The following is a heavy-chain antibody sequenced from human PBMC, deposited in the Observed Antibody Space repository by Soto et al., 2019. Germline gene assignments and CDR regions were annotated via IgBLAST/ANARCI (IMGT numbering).Heavy chain of an antibody. V-gene: IGHV3-23*01. CDR3: AKEPYRTGGHKWLEH. D-gene: IGHD2-8*02. Sequence: VVSLILACSSSVFTFVSYSIGWVLQAPVKGLEWVSAISGSGGSTYYADSVKGRFTISRDNSKNTLYLQMNSLRAEDTAVYYCAKEPYRTGGHKWLEHWGQRTMVTVSS. CDR1: VFTFVSYS. CDR2: ISGSGGST. J-gene: IGHJ5*02.